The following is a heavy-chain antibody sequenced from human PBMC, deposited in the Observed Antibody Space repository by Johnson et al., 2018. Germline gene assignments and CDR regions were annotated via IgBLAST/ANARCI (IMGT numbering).Heavy chain of an antibody. CDR1: GFTFSSYW. CDR3: ASLGRRKPDAFDI. Sequence: VQLVESGGGLVQXGGSXRLXCAASGFTFSSYWMHWVRQAPGKGLEWVSVIYSGGSTYYADSVKGRFTISRDNSKNTLYLQMTSLRAEDTAVYYCASLGRRKPDAFDIWGQGTMVTVSS. CDR2: IYSGGST. V-gene: IGHV3-66*02. J-gene: IGHJ3*02.